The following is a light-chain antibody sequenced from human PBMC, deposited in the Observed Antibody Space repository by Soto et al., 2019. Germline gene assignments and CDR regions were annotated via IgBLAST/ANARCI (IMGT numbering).Light chain of an antibody. CDR2: EGS. Sequence: QSALTQPASVSGSPGQSITFSCTGTSSDVGSYNLVSWYQQHPGKAPKLMIYEGSKRPSGVSNRFSGSKSGNTASLTISGLQAEDEADYYCCSYAGSSTCVFGGGTKLTVL. CDR3: CSYAGSSTCV. V-gene: IGLV2-23*01. CDR1: SSDVGSYNL. J-gene: IGLJ3*02.